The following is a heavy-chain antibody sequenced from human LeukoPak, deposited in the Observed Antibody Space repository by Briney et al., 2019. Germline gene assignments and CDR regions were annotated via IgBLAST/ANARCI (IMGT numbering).Heavy chain of an antibody. J-gene: IGHJ4*02. CDR1: GFTFSSYA. CDR2: ISGSGGST. CDR3: ARSYSSSWHTFDY. Sequence: GGSLKLSCAASGFTFSSYAMSWVRQAPGKGLEWVSAISGSGGSTYYADSVKGRFTISRDNSKNTLYLQMNSLRAEDTAVYYCARSYSSSWHTFDYWGQGTLVTVSS. V-gene: IGHV3-23*01. D-gene: IGHD6-13*01.